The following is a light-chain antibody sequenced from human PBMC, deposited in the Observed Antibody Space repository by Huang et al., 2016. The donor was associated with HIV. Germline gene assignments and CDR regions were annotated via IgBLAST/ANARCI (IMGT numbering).Light chain of an antibody. V-gene: IGKV1-NL1*01. CDR2: AAS. CDR1: RGISNS. Sequence: DIQITQSPSSLSASVGDRVTITCRASRGISNSLAWYQQQPGKAPKLLLYAASRLQGGGPSRFSGSGSRTDYTLTISSLQPEDSATYYCQQYYNTTLSFGGGTKVEIK. CDR3: QQYYNTTLS. J-gene: IGKJ4*01.